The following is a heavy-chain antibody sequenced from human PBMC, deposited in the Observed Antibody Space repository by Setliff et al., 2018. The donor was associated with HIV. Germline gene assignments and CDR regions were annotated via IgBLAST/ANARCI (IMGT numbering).Heavy chain of an antibody. D-gene: IGHD1-26*01. Sequence: PSETLSLTCTVSGASISSTSYHWGWVRQPPGKGLEWIGSIYYSGSTYYNPSLKSRLTIYVDTSRNQFSLKLSSLTAADTAVYYCARHYNVNYYVRKDFDYWGQGILVTVSS. CDR1: GASISSTSYH. CDR2: IYYSGST. CDR3: ARHYNVNYYVRKDFDY. J-gene: IGHJ4*02. V-gene: IGHV4-39*01.